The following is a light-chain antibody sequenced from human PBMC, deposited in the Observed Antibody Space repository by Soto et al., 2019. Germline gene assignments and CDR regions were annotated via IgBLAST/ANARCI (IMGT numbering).Light chain of an antibody. CDR3: CSHEGDYIYV. Sequence: QSVLTQPPSASASPGQSVTISCTGTSSDIGAYNYVSWYQQHPDKVPKLIIYEVTKRPSGVPDRFSGSKSGNTASLTVSGLQAEDEADYYCCSHEGDYIYVYGTGTKVTVL. CDR2: EVT. CDR1: SSDIGAYNY. J-gene: IGLJ1*01. V-gene: IGLV2-8*01.